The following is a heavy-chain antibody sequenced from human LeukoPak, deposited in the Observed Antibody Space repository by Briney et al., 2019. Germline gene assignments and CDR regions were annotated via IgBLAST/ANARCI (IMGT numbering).Heavy chain of an antibody. J-gene: IGHJ4*02. CDR3: ARDSGDTAMGFDY. Sequence: GASVKVSCKASGYTFTSYDINWVRQATGQGLEWVGWMNPNSGNTGYAQKFQGRVTMTRDTSTSTVYMELSSLRSDDTAVYYCARDSGDTAMGFDYWGQGTLVTVSS. CDR2: MNPNSGNT. D-gene: IGHD5-18*01. CDR1: GYTFTSYD. V-gene: IGHV1-8*01.